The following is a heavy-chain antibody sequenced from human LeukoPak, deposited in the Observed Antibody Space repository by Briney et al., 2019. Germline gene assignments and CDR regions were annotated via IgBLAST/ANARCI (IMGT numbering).Heavy chain of an antibody. V-gene: IGHV3-48*02. J-gene: IGHJ4*02. CDR2: ISRSSSTI. CDR1: GFTFGSSR. CDR3: ARDSSGRGTSLDY. D-gene: IGHD6-19*01. Sequence: GGSLRLSCAASGFTFGSSRMTWVRQAPRKGLEWVSYISRSSSTIYYADSVKGRSTISRDNAKNSLYLQMNSLRDEDTAVYYCARDSSGRGTSLDYWGQGTLVTVSS.